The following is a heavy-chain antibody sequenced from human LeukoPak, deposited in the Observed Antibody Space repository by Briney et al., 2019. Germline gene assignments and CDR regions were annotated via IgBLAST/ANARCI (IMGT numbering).Heavy chain of an antibody. V-gene: IGHV1-69*13. D-gene: IGHD4-17*01. Sequence: SVKVSCKASGGTFSSYAISWVRQAPGQGLEWMGGIIPVFGTSNYAQKFQGRVTITADESTRTAYMELSSLRSEDTAVYYCARDLYGDYELYFDYWGQGTLVTVSS. CDR3: ARDLYGDYELYFDY. J-gene: IGHJ4*02. CDR2: IIPVFGTS. CDR1: GGTFSSYA.